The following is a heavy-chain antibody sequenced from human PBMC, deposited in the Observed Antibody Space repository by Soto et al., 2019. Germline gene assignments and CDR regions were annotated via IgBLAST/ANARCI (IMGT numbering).Heavy chain of an antibody. CDR3: ARDQWMVPRGGYD. CDR2: ISGYNGDT. CDR1: GYKFTSYG. D-gene: IGHD6-19*01. J-gene: IGHJ4*02. V-gene: IGHV1-18*01. Sequence: QIHLVQSGPEVKKPGASVKVSCKASGYKFTSYGITWVRQAPGQGREWMGWISGYNGDTKFGQKVQGRVTLTTDTATSTAYMELRSLRSDDTAVYYCARDQWMVPRGGYDWGQGTLVTVSS.